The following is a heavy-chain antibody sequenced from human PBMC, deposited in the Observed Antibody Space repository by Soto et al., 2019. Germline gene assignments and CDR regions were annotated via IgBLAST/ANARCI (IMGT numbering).Heavy chain of an antibody. CDR2: ISAYNGNT. Sequence: ASVKVSCKASGYTFTSYGISWVRQAPGQGLEWMGWISAYNGNTNYAQKLQGRVTMTTDTSTSTAYMELRSLRSDDTAVYYCARVGAELRYFDWYRGGSADYWGQGTLVTAPQ. J-gene: IGHJ4*02. D-gene: IGHD3-9*01. CDR1: GYTFTSYG. V-gene: IGHV1-18*01. CDR3: ARVGAELRYFDWYRGGSADY.